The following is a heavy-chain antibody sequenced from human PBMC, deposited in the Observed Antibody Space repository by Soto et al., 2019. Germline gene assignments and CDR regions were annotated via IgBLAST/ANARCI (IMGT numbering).Heavy chain of an antibody. CDR2: IYYSGST. D-gene: IGHD3-3*01. V-gene: IGHV4-39*01. CDR1: GGSISSSSYY. J-gene: IGHJ6*02. CDR3: ARLNDFWSGYSADPEYYGVEV. Sequence: PSETLSLTCTVSGGSISSSSYYWGWIRQSPGKRLEWIGSIYYSGSTYYNPSLKSRVTISVDTSKNQFSLKLSSVTAADTAVYYCARLNDFWSGYSADPEYYGVEVWGQGTTVTVSS.